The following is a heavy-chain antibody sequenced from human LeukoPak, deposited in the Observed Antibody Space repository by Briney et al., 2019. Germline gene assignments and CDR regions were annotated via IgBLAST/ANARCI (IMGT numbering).Heavy chain of an antibody. CDR3: AKDRLRQQLVPNLYYYYYGMDV. D-gene: IGHD6-13*01. J-gene: IGHJ6*02. Sequence: GGSLRLSCAASGFTFSSYAMHWVRQAPGKGLEWVSVISYDGSNKYYADSVKGRFTISRDNSKNTLYLQMNSLRAEDTAVFYCAKDRLRQQLVPNLYYYYYGMDVWGQGTTVTVSS. CDR2: ISYDGSNK. V-gene: IGHV3-30*18. CDR1: GFTFSSYA.